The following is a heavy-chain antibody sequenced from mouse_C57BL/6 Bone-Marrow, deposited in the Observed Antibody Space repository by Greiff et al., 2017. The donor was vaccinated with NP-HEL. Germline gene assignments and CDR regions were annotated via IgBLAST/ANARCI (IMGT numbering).Heavy chain of an antibody. D-gene: IGHD1-1*01. CDR1: GFTFSDYG. J-gene: IGHJ1*03. CDR2: ISSGSSTI. CDR3: SRPFLYGSSFRWYFDV. V-gene: IGHV5-17*01. Sequence: EVQLQESGGGLVKPGGSLKLSCAASGFTFSDYGMHWVRQAPEKGLEWVAYISSGSSTIYYADPVKGRFTISRDNAKNTLFLQMTSLRSEDTAMYYCSRPFLYGSSFRWYFDVWGTGTTVTVSS.